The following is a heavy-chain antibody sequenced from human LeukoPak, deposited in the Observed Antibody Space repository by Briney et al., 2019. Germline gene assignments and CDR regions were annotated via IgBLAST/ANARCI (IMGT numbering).Heavy chain of an antibody. J-gene: IGHJ4*03. D-gene: IGHD5-18*01. Sequence: PSETLSLTCTVSGVSISSYYWSWIRQPPGKGLEWIGYIYYSGSTNYNPSLKSRVTISVDTSKNQFSLKLSSVTAADTAVYYCARLYYSSGFDYWGQGTMVTVSS. CDR3: ARLYYSSGFDY. CDR2: IYYSGST. V-gene: IGHV4-59*01. CDR1: GVSISSYY.